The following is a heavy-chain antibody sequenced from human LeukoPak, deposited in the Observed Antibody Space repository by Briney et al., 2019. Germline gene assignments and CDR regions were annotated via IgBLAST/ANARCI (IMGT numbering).Heavy chain of an antibody. CDR1: GGSISSGGYY. J-gene: IGHJ4*02. CDR2: IYHSGST. V-gene: IGHV4-30-2*01. Sequence: SQTLSLTCTVSGGSISSGGYYWSWIRQPPGKGLEWIGYIYHSGSTYYNPSLKSRVTISVDRSKNQFSLKLSSVTAADTAVYYCASGGPQTYFDYWGQGTLVTVSS. D-gene: IGHD2-15*01. CDR3: ASGGPQTYFDY.